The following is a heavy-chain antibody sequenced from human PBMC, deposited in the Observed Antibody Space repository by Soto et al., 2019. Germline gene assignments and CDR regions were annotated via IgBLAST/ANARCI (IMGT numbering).Heavy chain of an antibody. CDR2: VNPNTGLT. J-gene: IGHJ5*02. Sequence: ASVKVSCKASGYTFTAFYMNWVRQAPGQGLEWMGWVNPNTGLTKYAQKFRDKVTMTRDTSINTAYMELSGLTSDDTAVYYCTTLRLDPWGQGTLVTVSS. V-gene: IGHV1-2*02. CDR3: TTLRLDP. CDR1: GYTFTAFY. D-gene: IGHD6-25*01.